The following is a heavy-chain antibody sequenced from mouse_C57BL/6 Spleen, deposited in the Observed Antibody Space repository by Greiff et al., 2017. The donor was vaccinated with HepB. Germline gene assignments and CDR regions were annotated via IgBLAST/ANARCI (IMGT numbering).Heavy chain of an antibody. D-gene: IGHD1-1*01. CDR2: ISSGGSYT. CDR1: GFTFSSYG. CDR3: ARHYYGSSWYYLDY. Sequence: EVQLVESGGDLVKPGGSLKLSCAASGFTFSSYGMSWVRQTPDKRLEWVATISSGGSYTYYPDSVKGRFTISRDNAKNTLYLQMSSLKSEDTAMYYCARHYYGSSWYYLDYWGQGTTLTVSS. J-gene: IGHJ2*01. V-gene: IGHV5-6*01.